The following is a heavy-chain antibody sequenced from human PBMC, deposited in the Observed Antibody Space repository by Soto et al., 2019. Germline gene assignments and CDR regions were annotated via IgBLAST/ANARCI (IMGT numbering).Heavy chain of an antibody. Sequence: GGSLRLSCAASGFTYSSCVMSWVRQAPGKGLEWVSTISGNGAGTYYADSVTGRFTISRDNFKNTLILQMNSLRADDTAVYYCAKHLSGYNRPYDHWGQGSLVTVSS. V-gene: IGHV3-23*01. CDR3: AKHLSGYNRPYDH. J-gene: IGHJ4*02. CDR1: GFTYSSCV. D-gene: IGHD3-22*01. CDR2: ISGNGAGT.